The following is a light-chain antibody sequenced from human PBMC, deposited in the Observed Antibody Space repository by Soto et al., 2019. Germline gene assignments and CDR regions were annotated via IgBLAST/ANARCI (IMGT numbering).Light chain of an antibody. CDR1: SSNIGAGYD. V-gene: IGLV1-40*01. CDR3: HSYDSSLSGSV. Sequence: QSVLTQPPSVSGAPGQSVTISCTGSSSNIGAGYDVHWYRQLPGTAPKLLIYGNTNRPSGVPDRFSGSKSGTSASLAITGLQAEDEADYYCHSYDSSLSGSVFGGGTQLTVL. J-gene: IGLJ3*02. CDR2: GNT.